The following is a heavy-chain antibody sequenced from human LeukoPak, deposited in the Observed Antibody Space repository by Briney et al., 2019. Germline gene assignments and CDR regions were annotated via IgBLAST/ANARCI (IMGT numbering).Heavy chain of an antibody. CDR3: ARGPPRGKYYYMDV. D-gene: IGHD1-1*01. CDR1: GCTFSSFD. V-gene: IGHV3-13*01. CDR2: IGTASDT. J-gene: IGHJ6*03. Sequence: PGGSLRLSCAASGCTFSSFDMHWVRQPTGQGLEWVSTIGTASDTYYPGSVEGRFTLSRDNAKNSLYLQMNSLTAGDTAVYYCARGPPRGKYYYMDVWGKGTTVTVSS.